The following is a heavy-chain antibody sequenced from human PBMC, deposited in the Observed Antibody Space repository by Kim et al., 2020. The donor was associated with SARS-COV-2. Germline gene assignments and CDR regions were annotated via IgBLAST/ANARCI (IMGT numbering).Heavy chain of an antibody. CDR3: ARHFKFFGELLFHNWFDP. CDR2: IYYSGST. CDR1: GGSISSSSYY. J-gene: IGHJ5*02. Sequence: SETLSLTCTVSGGSISSSSYYWGWIRQPPGKGLEWIGSIYYSGSTYYNPSLKSRVTISVDTSKNQFSLKLSSVTAADTAVYYCARHFKFFGELLFHNWFDPWGQGTLVTVSS. D-gene: IGHD3-10*01. V-gene: IGHV4-39*01.